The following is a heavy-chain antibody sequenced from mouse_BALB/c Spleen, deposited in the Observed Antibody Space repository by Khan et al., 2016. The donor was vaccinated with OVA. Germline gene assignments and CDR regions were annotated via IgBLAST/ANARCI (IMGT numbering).Heavy chain of an antibody. Sequence: QVQLKQSGPGLVQPSQSLSITCTVSGFSFNTYGIHWIRQSQGKGLEWLGVIRSGGSTDYHGAFISRLSITKDNSKSQVLFNMNSLQADDTAIYYCARNSYMYNFTYWGQGTLVTVSA. CDR2: IRSGGST. CDR3: ARNSYMYNFTY. CDR1: GFSFNTYG. J-gene: IGHJ3*01. V-gene: IGHV2-2*01. D-gene: IGHD2-14*01.